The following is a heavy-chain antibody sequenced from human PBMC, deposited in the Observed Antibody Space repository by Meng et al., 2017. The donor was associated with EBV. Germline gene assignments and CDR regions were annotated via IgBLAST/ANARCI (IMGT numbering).Heavy chain of an antibody. D-gene: IGHD2-21*02. V-gene: IGHV3-11*01. CDR1: GITLSYYY. CDR2: ISSSGSTI. Sequence: VALGGRGGGVVKPGGPLRHACGASGITLSYYYMSWIRQAPGKGLEWVSYISSSGSTIYYADYVKGRFNISRDNDKISLYLQMNSLRAEDTAVYYCARRVVTGGFFDYWGQGTLVTVSS. J-gene: IGHJ4*02. CDR3: ARRVVTGGFFDY.